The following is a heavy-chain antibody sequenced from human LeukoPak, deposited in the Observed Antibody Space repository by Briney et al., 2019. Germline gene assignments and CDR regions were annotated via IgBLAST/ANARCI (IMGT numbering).Heavy chain of an antibody. CDR3: ARGPPHGTEFFDY. D-gene: IGHD1-26*01. V-gene: IGHV4-59*01. Sequence: SETLSLTCAISGDSISPYYWSWIRQPPGKRPEWLGHIYYTGNTDYNPSLKSRVTFSLDTSKNHFSLILTSVTAADTAVYFCARGPPHGTEFFDYWGPGILVTVSS. CDR1: GDSISPYY. J-gene: IGHJ4*02. CDR2: IYYTGNT.